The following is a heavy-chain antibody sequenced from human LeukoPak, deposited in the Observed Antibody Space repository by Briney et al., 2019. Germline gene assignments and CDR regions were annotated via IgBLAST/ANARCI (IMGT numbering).Heavy chain of an antibody. CDR3: ATYWWELPHLDAFDI. J-gene: IGHJ3*02. D-gene: IGHD1-26*01. CDR1: GYTLTELS. CDR2: FDPEDGET. V-gene: IGHV1-24*01. Sequence: ASVKVSCKVSGYTLTELSMHWVRQAPGKGLEWMGGFDPEDGETIYAQKFQGGVTMTEDTSTDTAYMELSSPRSEDTAVYYCATYWWELPHLDAFDIWGQGTMVTVSS.